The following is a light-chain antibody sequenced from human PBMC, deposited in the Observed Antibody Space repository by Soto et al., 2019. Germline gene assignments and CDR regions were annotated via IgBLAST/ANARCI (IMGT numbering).Light chain of an antibody. Sequence: DIQMTQSPSTLSASVGDRVTITCRASQTISNWLAWYQQKPGKAPKRLIYAASTLQSGVPSRFSGSGSGTEFTLTISSLQPEDVATYYCLQLNTYPWTFGQGTKVDI. CDR3: LQLNTYPWT. CDR1: QTISNW. CDR2: AAS. V-gene: IGKV1-5*01. J-gene: IGKJ1*01.